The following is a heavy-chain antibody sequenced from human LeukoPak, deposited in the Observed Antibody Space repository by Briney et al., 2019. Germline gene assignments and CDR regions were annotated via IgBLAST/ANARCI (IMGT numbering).Heavy chain of an antibody. Sequence: SETLSLTCSVSGGSVSGYYWSWIRQPPGKGLEYIGYIYSSGTTLYSPSLKSRVTISIDTSENHFSLKLSSVTAADTAVYYCARHDAGPVIRRGFDLWGQGTLVTVSS. CDR3: ARHDAGPVIRRGFDL. D-gene: IGHD2-21*02. CDR1: GGSVSGYY. V-gene: IGHV4-59*08. CDR2: IYSSGTT. J-gene: IGHJ4*02.